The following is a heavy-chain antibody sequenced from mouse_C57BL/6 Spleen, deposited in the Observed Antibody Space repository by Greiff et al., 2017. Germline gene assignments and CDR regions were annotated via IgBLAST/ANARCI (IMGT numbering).Heavy chain of an antibody. CDR3: ARTVVAYYYAMDY. CDR1: GFTFSDYG. V-gene: IGHV5-17*01. D-gene: IGHD1-1*01. J-gene: IGHJ4*01. CDR2: ISSGSSTI. Sequence: DVMLVESGGGLVKPGGSLKLSCAASGFTFSDYGMHWVRQAPEKGLEWVAYISSGSSTIYYADTVKGRFTISRDNAKNTLFLQMTSLRSEDTAMYYCARTVVAYYYAMDYWGQGTSVTVSS.